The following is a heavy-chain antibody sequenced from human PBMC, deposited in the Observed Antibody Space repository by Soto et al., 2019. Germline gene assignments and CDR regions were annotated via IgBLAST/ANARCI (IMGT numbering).Heavy chain of an antibody. Sequence: LRLSCAASGFTFSSYGMHWVRQAPGKGLEWVAVISYDGSNKYYADSVKGRFTISRDNSKNTLYLQMNSLRAEDTAVYYCAKDLEASGYYDSSGYYPIDYWGQGTLVTVS. V-gene: IGHV3-30*18. CDR2: ISYDGSNK. CDR1: GFTFSSYG. J-gene: IGHJ4*02. CDR3: AKDLEASGYYDSSGYYPIDY. D-gene: IGHD3-22*01.